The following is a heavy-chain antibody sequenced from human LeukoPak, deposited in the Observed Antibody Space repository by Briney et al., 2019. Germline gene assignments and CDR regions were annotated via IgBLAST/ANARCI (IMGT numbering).Heavy chain of an antibody. Sequence: PGGSLRLSCAASGFTFSSYSMNWVRQAPGKGLEWVSVISGSGGTTYYADSVKGRFTISRDNSKNTLYLQMNSLRAEDTAVYYCAKDYGDYLAEYFQHWGQGTLVTVSS. J-gene: IGHJ1*01. D-gene: IGHD4-17*01. CDR2: ISGSGGTT. CDR3: AKDYGDYLAEYFQH. V-gene: IGHV3-23*01. CDR1: GFTFSSYS.